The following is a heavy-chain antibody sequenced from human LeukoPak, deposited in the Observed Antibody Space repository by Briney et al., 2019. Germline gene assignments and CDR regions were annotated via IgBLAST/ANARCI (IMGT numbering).Heavy chain of an antibody. CDR2: IWYDGSNK. V-gene: IGHV3-33*08. J-gene: IGHJ5*02. CDR1: GFTFSSYG. D-gene: IGHD6-13*01. Sequence: QSGGSLRLSCAASGFTFSSYGMHWVRQAPGKGLEWVAVIWYDGSNKYYADSVKGRFTISRDNSKNTLYLQMNSLRAEDTAVYYCARADIAAAGANWFDPWGQGTLVTVSS. CDR3: ARADIAAAGANWFDP.